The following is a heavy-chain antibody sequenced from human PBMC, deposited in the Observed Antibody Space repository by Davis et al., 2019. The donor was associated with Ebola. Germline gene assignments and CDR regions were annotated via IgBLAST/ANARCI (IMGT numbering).Heavy chain of an antibody. D-gene: IGHD3-22*01. CDR3: ARGRHMIVVVTLDY. V-gene: IGHV1-2*06. Sequence: ASVKVSCKASGYTFTDYNIHWMRQAPGQGLEWLGRVILKSGATNYAQKFQGRVTMTRDTSISTAYMELSSLRSEDTAVYYCARGRHMIVVVTLDYWGQGTLVTVSS. CDR1: GYTFTDYN. J-gene: IGHJ4*02. CDR2: VILKSGAT.